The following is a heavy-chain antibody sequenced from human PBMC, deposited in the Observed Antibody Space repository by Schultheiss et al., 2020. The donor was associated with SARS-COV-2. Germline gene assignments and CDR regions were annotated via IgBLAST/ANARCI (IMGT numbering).Heavy chain of an antibody. D-gene: IGHD6-13*01. CDR2: INPNSGGT. Sequence: ASVKVSCKASGGTFSSYAISWVRQAPGQGLEWMGGINPNSGGTNYAQKFQGRVTMTRDTSISTAYMELSRLRSDDTAVYYCARDFQLDDYYYYYGMDVWGQGTTVTVSS. J-gene: IGHJ6*02. V-gene: IGHV1-2*02. CDR3: ARDFQLDDYYYYYGMDV. CDR1: GGTFSSYA.